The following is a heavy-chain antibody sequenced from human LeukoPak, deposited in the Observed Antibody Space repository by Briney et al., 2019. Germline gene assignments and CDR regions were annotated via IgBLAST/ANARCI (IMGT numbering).Heavy chain of an antibody. CDR3: AREEVIAAAGPTLDY. CDR1: GYTFTGSY. Sequence: ASVKVSCKASGYTFTGSYLHWVRQAPGQGLEWMGWINPNSGGTNYARQFQGRVTMTRDTSISTAYMELSRLRSDDTAVFYCAREEVIAAAGPTLDYWGQGALVTVSS. CDR2: INPNSGGT. J-gene: IGHJ4*02. V-gene: IGHV1-2*02. D-gene: IGHD6-13*01.